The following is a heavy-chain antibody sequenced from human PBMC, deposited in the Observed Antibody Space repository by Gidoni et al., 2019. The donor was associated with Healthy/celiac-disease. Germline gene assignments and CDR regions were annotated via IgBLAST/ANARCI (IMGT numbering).Heavy chain of an antibody. CDR3: TTDHFSIFGVVIMDPDGHDYGMDV. CDR2: SKSKTDGGTT. D-gene: IGHD3-3*01. J-gene: IGHJ6*02. V-gene: IGHV3-15*01. Sequence: EVQLLESGGGLVKPGGSLRLSCAASGFTFSNAWMSWVRQAPGKGLEWVGRSKSKTDGGTTDYAAPVKGRFTISRDDSKNTLYLQMNSLKTEDTAVYYCTTDHFSIFGVVIMDPDGHDYGMDVWGQGTTVTVSS. CDR1: GFTFSNAW.